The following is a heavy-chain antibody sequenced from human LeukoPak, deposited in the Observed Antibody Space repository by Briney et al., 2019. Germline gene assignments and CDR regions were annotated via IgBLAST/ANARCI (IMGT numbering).Heavy chain of an antibody. Sequence: PGGSLRLSCAASGFTFSSYAMSWVRQAPGKGLEWVSSISAGGATTYYADSVKGRFTISRDSSKNTLYLQMNSLRAEDTAVYYCAQNHPWAVGYSYGYYDYWGQGTLVTVSS. J-gene: IGHJ4*02. D-gene: IGHD5-18*01. V-gene: IGHV3-23*01. CDR1: GFTFSSYA. CDR3: AQNHPWAVGYSYGYYDY. CDR2: ISAGGATT.